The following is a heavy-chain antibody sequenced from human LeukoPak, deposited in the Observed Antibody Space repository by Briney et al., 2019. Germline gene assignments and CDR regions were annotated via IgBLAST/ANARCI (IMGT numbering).Heavy chain of an antibody. CDR2: ISGSGGST. V-gene: IGHV3-23*01. CDR1: GFTFSSYA. D-gene: IGHD3-3*01. CDR3: AKPLRVFWRGYYDIQYFQH. Sequence: GGSLRLSCAASGFTFSSYAMSWVRQAPGKGLEWVSAISGSGGSTYYADSVKGRFTISRDNSKNTLYLQMNSLRAEDTAVYYCAKPLRVFWRGYYDIQYFQHWGQGTLVTVSS. J-gene: IGHJ1*01.